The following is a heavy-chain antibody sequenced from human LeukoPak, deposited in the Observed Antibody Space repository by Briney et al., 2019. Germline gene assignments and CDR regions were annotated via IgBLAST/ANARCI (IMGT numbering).Heavy chain of an antibody. Sequence: SQTLSLTCTVSGGSISSGDYYWTWIRQPPGKGLEWIGYISYSGSTYYNPSLKSRVAISVETSKNQFSLRLSSVTAADTAVYYCARGDSSTWYLGGIWGQGTLVTVSS. V-gene: IGHV4-30-4*01. D-gene: IGHD6-13*01. CDR3: ARGDSSTWYLGGI. CDR2: ISYSGST. J-gene: IGHJ3*02. CDR1: GGSISSGDYY.